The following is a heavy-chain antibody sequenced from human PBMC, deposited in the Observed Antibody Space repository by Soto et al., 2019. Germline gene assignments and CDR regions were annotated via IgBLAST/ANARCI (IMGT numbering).Heavy chain of an antibody. CDR3: ITDGGSQGFGEN. Sequence: EVQLVESGGGLVKPGGSLRLSCAASGFTFSNAWMSWVRQAPGKGLEWVGRIKSKTDGGTTDYAAPVKGRFTISRDDSKNTLYLQMNSLKTEDTAVYYCITDGGSQGFGENWGQGTLVTVSS. V-gene: IGHV3-15*01. CDR1: GFTFSNAW. J-gene: IGHJ4*02. D-gene: IGHD3-10*01. CDR2: IKSKTDGGTT.